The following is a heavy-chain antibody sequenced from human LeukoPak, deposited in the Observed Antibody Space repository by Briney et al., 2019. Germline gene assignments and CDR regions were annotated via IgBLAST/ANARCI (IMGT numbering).Heavy chain of an antibody. CDR1: GFTVSNNF. J-gene: IGHJ2*01. V-gene: IGHV3-48*01. CDR3: ARNLPAASLRYFDL. CDR2: ISSSSSTI. Sequence: GGSLRLSCAASGFTVSNNFMNWVRQAPGKGLEWVSYISSSSSTIYYADSVKGRFTISRDNAKNSLYLQMNSLRAEDTAVYYCARNLPAASLRYFDLWGRGTLVTVSS. D-gene: IGHD2-2*01.